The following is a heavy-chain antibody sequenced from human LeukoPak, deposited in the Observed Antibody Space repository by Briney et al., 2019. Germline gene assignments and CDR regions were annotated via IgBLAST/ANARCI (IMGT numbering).Heavy chain of an antibody. D-gene: IGHD1-26*01. Sequence: ASVKVSCKASGYTFTNYYMHWVRQAPGQGLEWMGLINPSGTGTNYAQKFRGRVTLTRDTSTTTVYMELSSLRSEDTAVYYCAREEHSGYFDYWGQGNPVTVSS. CDR1: GYTFTNYY. CDR2: INPSGTGT. CDR3: AREEHSGYFDY. J-gene: IGHJ4*02. V-gene: IGHV1-46*01.